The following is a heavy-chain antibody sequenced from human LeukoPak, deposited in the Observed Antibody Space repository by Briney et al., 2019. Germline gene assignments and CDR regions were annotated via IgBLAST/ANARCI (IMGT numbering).Heavy chain of an antibody. J-gene: IGHJ4*02. CDR2: IGSSGTTI. CDR3: ARGLRNTIFGGRYY. D-gene: IGHD3-3*01. Sequence: GSLRLSCTASGFTFSNYDLNWVRQAPGKGLEWVSYIGSSGTTINYADSVKGRFTISRDIAENSLYLQMNSLRADDTAVYYCARGLRNTIFGGRYYWGQGTLVSVSS. CDR1: GFTFSNYD. V-gene: IGHV3-48*03.